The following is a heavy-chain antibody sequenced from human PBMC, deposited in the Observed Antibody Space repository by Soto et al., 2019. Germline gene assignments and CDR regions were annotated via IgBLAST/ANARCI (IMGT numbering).Heavy chain of an antibody. V-gene: IGHV1-2*02. CDR2: INPATGAA. CDR1: GYPVTAYY. Sequence: QLHLVQSGAVVKKPGASVTVSCSASGYPVTAYYMHWVRQAPGRGREWMGGINPATGAAKCTQTCQGRVTMPRGTSSSTVFMELSGLTSEVTAGFYCARGGGVGVAGSAAFDMWGQGTLVTVSS. D-gene: IGHD3-3*01. CDR3: ARGGGVGVAGSAAFDM. J-gene: IGHJ3*02.